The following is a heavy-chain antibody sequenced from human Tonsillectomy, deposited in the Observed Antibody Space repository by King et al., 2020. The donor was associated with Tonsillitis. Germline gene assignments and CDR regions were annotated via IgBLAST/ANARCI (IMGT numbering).Heavy chain of an antibody. V-gene: IGHV2-5*04. CDR2: IYFNDDK. CDR1: GFSLNTAGVG. Sequence: TLKESGPALVKPTQPLTLTCTFSGFSLNTAGVGVGWVRQPPGKALEWLALIYFNDDKRYRPSLRTRLTITKDTSKNQVVLTMTNMDPVDTGKYYCVHKEPYRFYYAMDVWGQGTTVTVSS. D-gene: IGHD1-14*01. CDR3: VHKEPYRFYYAMDV. J-gene: IGHJ6*02.